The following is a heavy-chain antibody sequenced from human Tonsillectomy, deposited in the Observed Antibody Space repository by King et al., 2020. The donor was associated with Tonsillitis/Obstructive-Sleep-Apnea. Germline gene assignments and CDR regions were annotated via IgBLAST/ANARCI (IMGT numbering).Heavy chain of an antibody. Sequence: VQLVESGGGLVKPGGSVRRSWAASGLTFSSLSMKWVRQAPGKGPEVVASIRSSSSYIYYADSMKGRFTISRDNAKNSLYLQMNSLRAEDTAVYYCASNGRYPGIAAAGIDYWGQGTLVTVSS. CDR3: ASNGRYPGIAAAGIDY. J-gene: IGHJ4*02. D-gene: IGHD6-13*01. CDR1: GLTFSSLS. CDR2: IRSSSSYI. V-gene: IGHV3-21*01.